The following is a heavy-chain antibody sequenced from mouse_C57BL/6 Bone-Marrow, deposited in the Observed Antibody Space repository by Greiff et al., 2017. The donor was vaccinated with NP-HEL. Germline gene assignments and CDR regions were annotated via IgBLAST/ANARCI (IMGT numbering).Heavy chain of an antibody. J-gene: IGHJ4*01. CDR1: GFTFSSYA. V-gene: IGHV5-9-1*02. D-gene: IGHD1-1*01. Sequence: EVKLVESGEGLVKPGGSLKLSCAASGFTFSSYAMSWVRQTPEKRLEWVAYISSGGDYIYYADTVKGRFTISRDNARNTLYLQMSSLKSEDTAMYYCTRDLSYGSSYVEAMDYWGQGTSVTVSS. CDR2: ISSGGDYI. CDR3: TRDLSYGSSYVEAMDY.